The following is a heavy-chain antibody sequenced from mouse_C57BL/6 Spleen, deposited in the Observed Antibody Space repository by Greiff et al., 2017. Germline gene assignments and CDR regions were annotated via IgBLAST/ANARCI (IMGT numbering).Heavy chain of an antibody. CDR3: ARAGTDFDY. CDR1: GYTFTSYW. V-gene: IGHV1-59*01. J-gene: IGHJ2*01. D-gene: IGHD3-3*01. Sequence: VQLQQPGAELVRPGTSVKLSCKASGYTFTSYWMHWVKQRPGQGLEWIGVIDPSDSYTNYNQKFKGKATLTVDTSSSPAYMQLSSLTSEDSAVYYCARAGTDFDYWGQGTTLTVSS. CDR2: IDPSDSYT.